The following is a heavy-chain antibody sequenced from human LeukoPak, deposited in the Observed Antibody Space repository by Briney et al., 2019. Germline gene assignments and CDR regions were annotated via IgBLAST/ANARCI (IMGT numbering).Heavy chain of an antibody. Sequence: ASVKVSCKVSGYTLTELSMHWVRQAPGKGLEWMGGFDPEDGETIYAQKFQGRVTMTEDTSTDTAYMELSSLRSADTAVYYCATVGLTTVTTNGLDYWGQGTLVSVSS. J-gene: IGHJ4*02. CDR3: ATVGLTTVTTNGLDY. V-gene: IGHV1-24*01. CDR2: FDPEDGET. CDR1: GYTLTELS. D-gene: IGHD4-17*01.